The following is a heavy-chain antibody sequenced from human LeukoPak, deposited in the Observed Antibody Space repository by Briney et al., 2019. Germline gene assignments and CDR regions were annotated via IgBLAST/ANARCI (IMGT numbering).Heavy chain of an antibody. CDR3: ARDSNFYDVSHDKAEDF. Sequence: SETLSLTCTVTGDSISRGTYYWTWVRQPAGKGLEWIGRVFRSGSTYYNPSLKSRVTISNDTSNNQFSLHLRSVTAADTAVYYCARDSNFYDVSHDKAEDFWGQGTLVTVSS. CDR2: VFRSGST. D-gene: IGHD3-22*01. V-gene: IGHV4-61*02. CDR1: GDSISRGTYY. J-gene: IGHJ4*02.